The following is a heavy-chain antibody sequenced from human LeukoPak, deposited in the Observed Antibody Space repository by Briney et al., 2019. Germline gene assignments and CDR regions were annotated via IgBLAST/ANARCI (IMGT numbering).Heavy chain of an antibody. CDR3: ARLTVGYSGYDWGD. Sequence: PSETLSLTCTVSGGSISSSSYYWGWIRQPPGKGLEWIGGIYYSGSTYYNPSLKSRVTISVDTSKNQFSLKLSSVTAADTAVYYCARLTVGYSGYDWGDWGQGTLVTVSS. CDR2: IYYSGST. CDR1: GGSISSSSYY. D-gene: IGHD5-12*01. J-gene: IGHJ4*02. V-gene: IGHV4-39*01.